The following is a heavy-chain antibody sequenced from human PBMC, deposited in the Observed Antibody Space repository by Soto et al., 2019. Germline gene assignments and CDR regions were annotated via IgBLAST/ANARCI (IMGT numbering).Heavy chain of an antibody. CDR2: VYYRGRS. Sequence: LSLTCTVSGGSVSNSNYYWGWIRQSPGKGLEWIGSVYYRGRSYSKSSVKSRVTISVDTSKNQFSLNLNSVTASDTAAYYCVSQRTSVLTQAYFDYWGPGALVTVSS. CDR1: GGSVSNSNYY. J-gene: IGHJ4*02. V-gene: IGHV4-39*01. CDR3: VSQRTSVLTQAYFDY. D-gene: IGHD2-8*01.